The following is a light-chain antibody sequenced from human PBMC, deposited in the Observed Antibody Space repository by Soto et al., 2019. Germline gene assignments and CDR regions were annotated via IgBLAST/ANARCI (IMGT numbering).Light chain of an antibody. CDR2: DAS. CDR3: QQYNSYWT. Sequence: DIQMTQSPSTLSGSVGDRVTITRRASQTISGWLAWYQQKPGKAPKLLIYDASSLESGVPSRFSGSGSGTEFTLTISSLRPDDFATYYCQQYNSYWTFGQGTKVDIK. V-gene: IGKV1-5*01. J-gene: IGKJ1*01. CDR1: QTISGW.